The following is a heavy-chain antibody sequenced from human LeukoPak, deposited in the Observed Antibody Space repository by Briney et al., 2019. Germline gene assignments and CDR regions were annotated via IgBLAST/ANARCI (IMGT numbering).Heavy chain of an antibody. J-gene: IGHJ4*02. CDR2: IYTSGST. V-gene: IGHV4-4*09. CDR1: GGSISSYY. CDR3: ARGPTSSSWYGRYFDY. Sequence: SETLPLTCTVSGGSISSYYWSWIRQPPGKGLEWIGYIYTSGSTNYNPSLKSRVTISVDTSKNQFSLKLSSVTAADTAVYYCARGPTSSSWYGRYFDYWGQGTLVTVSS. D-gene: IGHD6-13*01.